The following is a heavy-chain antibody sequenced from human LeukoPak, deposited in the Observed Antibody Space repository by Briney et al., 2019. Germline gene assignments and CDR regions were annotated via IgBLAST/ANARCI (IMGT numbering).Heavy chain of an antibody. CDR2: IYHSGST. CDR1: GGSMRTYY. CDR3: ARTNYYGSGSYCPDL. D-gene: IGHD3-10*01. Sequence: PSETLSLTCTVSGGSMRTYYWSWIRQPPGKGLEWIGFIYHSGSTDYNPSLKSRGTISVDTSKNQFSLKLSSVTAADTAVYYCARTNYYGSGSYCPDLWGQGTLVTVSS. J-gene: IGHJ5*02. V-gene: IGHV4-59*08.